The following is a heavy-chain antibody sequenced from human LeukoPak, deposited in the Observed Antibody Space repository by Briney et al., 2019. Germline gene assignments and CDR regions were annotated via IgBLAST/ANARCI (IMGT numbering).Heavy chain of an antibody. D-gene: IGHD3-9*01. CDR3: AKRGVTGYKEGFDY. CDR1: GFTFSSYA. CDR2: NSGSGGST. J-gene: IGHJ4*02. Sequence: PGGSLRLSCAASGFTFSSYAMSWVRQAPGKGLEWVSANSGSGGSTYYADSVKGRFTISRDNSKNTLYLQMYSLRAEDTAVYYCAKRGVTGYKEGFDYWGQGTLVTVSS. V-gene: IGHV3-23*01.